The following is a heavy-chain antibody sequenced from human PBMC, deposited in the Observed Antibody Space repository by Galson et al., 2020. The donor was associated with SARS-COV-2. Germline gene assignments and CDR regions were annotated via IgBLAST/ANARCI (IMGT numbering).Heavy chain of an antibody. CDR2: ISSSSSTI. J-gene: IGHJ6*02. D-gene: IGHD3-22*01. Sequence: TGGSLRLSCAASGFTFSSYSMNWVRQAPGKGLVWVSYISSSSSTIYYADSVKGRFTISRDNAKNSLYLQMNSLRDEDTAVYYCARGSSGYFPGDVWGQGTTVTVSS. CDR3: ARGSSGYFPGDV. V-gene: IGHV3-48*02. CDR1: GFTFSSYS.